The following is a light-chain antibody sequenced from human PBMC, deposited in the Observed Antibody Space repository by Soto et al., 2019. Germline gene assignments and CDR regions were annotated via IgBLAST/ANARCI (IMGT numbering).Light chain of an antibody. Sequence: EIVLTQSPATLSLSPGERATLSCRASQSLSNFLAWYQQKPGQAPRLLIYDASSRATGIPVRFSGSGSGKDFPLTISSLEPEDFEVYYCKLRSNLCTFGPGTTVEIK. J-gene: IGKJ3*01. CDR2: DAS. CDR1: QSLSNF. CDR3: KLRSNLCT. V-gene: IGKV3-11*01.